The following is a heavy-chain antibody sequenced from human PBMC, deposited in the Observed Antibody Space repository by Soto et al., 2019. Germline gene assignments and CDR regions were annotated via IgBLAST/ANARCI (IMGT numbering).Heavy chain of an antibody. CDR1: GFTVSSNY. Sequence: EVQLVESGGGLVQPGGSLRLSCAASGFTVSSNYMNWVRQAPGKGLEWVSIIYGAASTYYADSVKGRFTISRVNSKNTLYLQMNSLRAEDTAVYYCARDGPSRSRYYFDYWGQGTLVTVSS. J-gene: IGHJ4*02. V-gene: IGHV3-66*01. CDR2: IYGAAST. CDR3: ARDGPSRSRYYFDY. D-gene: IGHD6-13*01.